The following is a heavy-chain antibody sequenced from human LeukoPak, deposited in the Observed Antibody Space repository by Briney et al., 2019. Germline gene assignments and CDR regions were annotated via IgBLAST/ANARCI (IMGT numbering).Heavy chain of an antibody. J-gene: IGHJ4*02. V-gene: IGHV3-53*01. CDR2: IYSGGST. Sequence: GGSLRLSCAASGFTVSNNYMTWVRQAPGKGLEWVSVIYSGGSTYYADSVKGRFTISRDNSKNTLYLQMNSLRAEDTAVYYCARRGYYGSGSYLDYWGQGTLVTVSS. D-gene: IGHD3-10*01. CDR3: ARRGYYGSGSYLDY. CDR1: GFTVSNNY.